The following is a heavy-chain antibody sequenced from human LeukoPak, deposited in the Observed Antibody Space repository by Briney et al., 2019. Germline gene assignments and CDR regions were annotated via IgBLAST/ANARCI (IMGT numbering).Heavy chain of an antibody. V-gene: IGHV4-39*01. D-gene: IGHD3-22*01. Sequence: PSETLSLTCTVSGGSISSSSYYWGWIRQPPGKGLEWIGSIYYSGSTYYNPSLKSRVTISVDTSKNQFSLKLSSVTAADTAVYYCARHPLADYYDSSGFDYWGQGTLVTVSS. CDR2: IYYSGST. CDR3: ARHPLADYYDSSGFDY. CDR1: GGSISSSSYY. J-gene: IGHJ4*02.